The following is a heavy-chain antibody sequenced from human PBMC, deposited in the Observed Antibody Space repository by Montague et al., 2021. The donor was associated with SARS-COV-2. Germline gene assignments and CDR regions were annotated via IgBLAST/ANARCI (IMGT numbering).Heavy chain of an antibody. CDR3: AKAFLGTTAAFDF. Sequence: SLRLSCAASGFRFSSYAMSWVRQSPGKGLEWVSSFTGNGGRTHYADSVKGRFTISRDNSKNTLYLQISSPRAEDTAVYYCAKAFLGTTAAFDFWGQGTLVTVSS. D-gene: IGHD2-2*01. CDR1: GFRFSSYA. CDR2: FTGNGGRT. V-gene: IGHV3-23*01. J-gene: IGHJ4*02.